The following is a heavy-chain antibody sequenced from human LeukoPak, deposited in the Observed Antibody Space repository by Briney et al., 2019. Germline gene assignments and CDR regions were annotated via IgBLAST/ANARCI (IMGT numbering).Heavy chain of an antibody. CDR3: ARDRNGRDYDTWL. CDR1: GFTFSSYW. V-gene: IGHV3-7*01. Sequence: PGGSLRLSCAASGFTFSSYWMSWVRQAPGKGLEWVGNIKQDGSEQNYVDSVKGRFTISRDNAKNSLYLEMNSLRAEDTAVYYCARDRNGRDYDTWLWGQGTLVTVSS. CDR2: IKQDGSEQ. D-gene: IGHD3-9*01. J-gene: IGHJ4*02.